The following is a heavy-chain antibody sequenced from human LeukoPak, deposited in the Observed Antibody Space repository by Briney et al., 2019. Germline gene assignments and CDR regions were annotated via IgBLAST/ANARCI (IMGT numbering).Heavy chain of an antibody. CDR3: AEVARSGY. J-gene: IGHJ4*02. V-gene: IGHV3-74*01. Sequence: GGSLRLSCAASGFSFRSCWMHWVRQAPGKELVWVSRISPDGSTTLYADSVKGRFTISRDNAKNSLYLQMNSLRAEDTAVYYCAEVARSGYWGQGTLVTVSS. D-gene: IGHD5-12*01. CDR1: GFSFRSCW. CDR2: ISPDGSTT.